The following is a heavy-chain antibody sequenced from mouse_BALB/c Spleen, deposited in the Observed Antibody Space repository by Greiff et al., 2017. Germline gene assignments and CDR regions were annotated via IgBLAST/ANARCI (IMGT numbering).Heavy chain of an antibody. J-gene: IGHJ4*01. CDR1: GFSLTSYG. Sequence: VQLVESGPGLVAPSQSLSITCTVSGFSLTSYGVHWVRQPPGKGLEWLGVIWAGGSTNYNSALMSRLSISKDNSKSQVFLKMNSLQTDDTAMYYCARGQFITTDYYAMDYWGQGTSVTVSS. CDR2: IWAGGST. V-gene: IGHV2-9*02. CDR3: ARGQFITTDYYAMDY. D-gene: IGHD1-1*01.